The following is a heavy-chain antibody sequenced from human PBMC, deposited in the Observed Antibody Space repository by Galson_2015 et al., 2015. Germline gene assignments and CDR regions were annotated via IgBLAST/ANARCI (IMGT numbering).Heavy chain of an antibody. J-gene: IGHJ4*02. CDR1: GFIFSTYE. V-gene: IGHV3-48*02. Sequence: SLRLSCAASGFIFSTYEMNWVRQAPGKGLEWVSYINRVSGDIYYADSVKGRFTISRDNARNTLYLQMNSLREEDTAVYFSATSTSPWTTRIEYWGQGTMVSVSS. CDR3: ATSTSPWTTRIEY. D-gene: IGHD3/OR15-3a*01. CDR2: INRVSGDI.